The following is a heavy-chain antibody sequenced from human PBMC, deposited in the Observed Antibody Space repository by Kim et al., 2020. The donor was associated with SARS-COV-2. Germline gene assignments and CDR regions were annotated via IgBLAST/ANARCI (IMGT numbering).Heavy chain of an antibody. CDR1: GYPFTEYY. D-gene: IGHD6-6*01. Sequence: ASVKVSCGASGYPFTEYYVHWVRQAPGQGLEWMGWINPESGDTHFAQNFQGRVTLTRDMSTATVYMEFIGLTSDDSAMYWCAKQVGVVRGVRFLDHWGQG. CDR3: AKQVGVVRGVRFLDH. V-gene: IGHV1-2*02. CDR2: INPESGDT. J-gene: IGHJ4*02.